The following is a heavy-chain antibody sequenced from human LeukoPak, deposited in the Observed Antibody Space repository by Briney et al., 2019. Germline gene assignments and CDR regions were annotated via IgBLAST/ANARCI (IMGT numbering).Heavy chain of an antibody. D-gene: IGHD6-6*01. J-gene: IGHJ6*02. CDR2: INPSGGST. Sequence: AXVKVSCKASGYTFTSYYMHWVRQAPGQGLEWMGIINPSGGSTSYAQKFQGRVTMTRDTSTSTVYMELSSLRSEDTAVYYCARMGSSSWYYYYGMDVWGQGTTVTVSS. CDR3: ARMGSSSWYYYYGMDV. V-gene: IGHV1-46*01. CDR1: GYTFTSYY.